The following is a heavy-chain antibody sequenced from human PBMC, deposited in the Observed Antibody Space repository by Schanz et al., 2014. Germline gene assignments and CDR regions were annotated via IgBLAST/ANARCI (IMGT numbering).Heavy chain of an antibody. V-gene: IGHV1-69*04. Sequence: QVQVVQSGAEVKKPGSSVKVSCKASGGTFSSFGINWVRQAPGQGLEWMGRIIPSLGLAKYEQKFQDKVTITADTSTTSAYMGLSGLRSEDTAVYYCARDRRRYCSTASCLHDNWFDPWGQGTLVIVSS. CDR1: GGTFSSFG. J-gene: IGHJ5*02. CDR3: ARDRRRYCSTASCLHDNWFDP. D-gene: IGHD2-2*01. CDR2: IIPSLGLA.